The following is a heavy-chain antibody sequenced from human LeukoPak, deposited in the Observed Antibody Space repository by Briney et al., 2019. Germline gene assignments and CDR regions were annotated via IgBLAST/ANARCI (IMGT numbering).Heavy chain of an antibody. Sequence: GASVKVSCKASGYTFTDYYTHWVQQAPGKGLEWMGRVDPEDGERIYAKKFQGRVTITADTSTDTAYMELSSLRSEDTAVYYCATFRRDLFDPWGQGTLVTVSS. V-gene: IGHV1-69-2*01. D-gene: IGHD3-3*01. CDR2: VDPEDGER. CDR1: GYTFTDYY. J-gene: IGHJ5*02. CDR3: ATFRRDLFDP.